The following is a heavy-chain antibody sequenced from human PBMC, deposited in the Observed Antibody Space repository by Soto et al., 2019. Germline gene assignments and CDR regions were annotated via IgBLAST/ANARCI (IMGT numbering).Heavy chain of an antibody. V-gene: IGHV4-4*07. CDR2: IYTSGST. Sequence: SETLSLTCTVSGGSISSYYWSWIRQPAGKGLGWIGRIYTSGSTNYNPSLKSRVTMSVDTSKNQFSLKLSSVTAADTAVYYCASCYYDSSGYCDFDYWGQGTLVTVS. CDR1: GGSISSYY. CDR3: ASCYYDSSGYCDFDY. D-gene: IGHD3-22*01. J-gene: IGHJ4*02.